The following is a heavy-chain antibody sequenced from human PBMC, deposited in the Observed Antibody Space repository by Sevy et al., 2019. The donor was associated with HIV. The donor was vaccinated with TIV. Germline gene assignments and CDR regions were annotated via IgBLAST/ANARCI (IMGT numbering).Heavy chain of an antibody. V-gene: IGHV1-2*02. J-gene: IGHJ4*02. D-gene: IGHD2-15*01. Sequence: ASVKVSCKTSGYAFGGYYMNWVRQAPGQRLEWMGWIIPNSGATTYAQKFQGRVSMTRDTSISTAYLESNSLRSDDTALYYCATVDRGGLYPPGLAYWGQGTLVTVSS. CDR1: GYAFGGYY. CDR3: ATVDRGGLYPPGLAY. CDR2: IIPNSGAT.